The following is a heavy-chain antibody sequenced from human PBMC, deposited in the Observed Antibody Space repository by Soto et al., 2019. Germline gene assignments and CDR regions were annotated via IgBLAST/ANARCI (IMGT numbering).Heavy chain of an antibody. CDR2: IYSGGST. Sequence: PGGSLRLSCAASGFTVSSNYMSWVRQAPGKGLEWVSVIYSGGSTYYADSVKGRFTISRDNSKNTLYLQMNSLRAEDTAVYYCASVGLTTDDAFEIWGQGTMVTVSS. CDR3: ASVGLTTDDAFEI. J-gene: IGHJ3*02. V-gene: IGHV3-66*01. CDR1: GFTVSSNY. D-gene: IGHD4-17*01.